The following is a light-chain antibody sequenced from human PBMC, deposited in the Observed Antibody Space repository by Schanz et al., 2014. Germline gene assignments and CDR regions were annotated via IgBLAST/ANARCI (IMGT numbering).Light chain of an antibody. J-gene: IGKJ1*01. CDR1: QGISNY. CDR3: QQSYTPAGT. Sequence: DIPMTQSPSSLSASVGDRVTITCRASQGISNYLAWYQQKPGKVPKLLIYAAFTLQSGVPSRFSGSGSGTDFTLTISGRQPEDVATYYGQQSYTPAGTFGPGTMVEIK. V-gene: IGKV1-27*01. CDR2: AAF.